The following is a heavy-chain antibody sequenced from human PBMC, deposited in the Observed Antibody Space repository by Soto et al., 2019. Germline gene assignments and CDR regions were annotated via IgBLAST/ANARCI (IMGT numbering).Heavy chain of an antibody. D-gene: IGHD2-2*01. CDR3: ASLGYCSRTSCLHSGDY. V-gene: IGHV4-34*01. CDR1: GGSFSGYY. CDR2: INHSGST. J-gene: IGHJ4*02. Sequence: QVQLQQWGAGLLKPSETLSLTCAVYGGSFSGYYWSWIRQPPGKGLEWIGEINHSGSTNYNPSLKSRVTISVDTSKIQLSLELSSVTAADTAVYYCASLGYCSRTSCLHSGDYWGQGTLVTVSS.